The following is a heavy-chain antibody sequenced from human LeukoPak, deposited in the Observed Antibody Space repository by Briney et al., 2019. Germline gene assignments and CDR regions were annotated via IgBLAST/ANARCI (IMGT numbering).Heavy chain of an antibody. CDR3: ARELLVPAATLDY. CDR1: GGSISSGDYY. Sequence: PSETLSLTCTVSGGSISSGDYYWSWIRQPPGKGLEWIGYIYYSGSTYYNPSLKSRVTISVDTSKNQFSLKLSSVTAADTAVYYCARELLVPAATLDYWGQGTLVTVSS. J-gene: IGHJ4*02. CDR2: IYYSGST. V-gene: IGHV4-30-4*08. D-gene: IGHD2-2*01.